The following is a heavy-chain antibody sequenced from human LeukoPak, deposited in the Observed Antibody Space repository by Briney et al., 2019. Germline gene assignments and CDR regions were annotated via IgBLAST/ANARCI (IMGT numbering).Heavy chain of an antibody. D-gene: IGHD6-19*01. CDR1: GGSISSYY. J-gene: IGHJ6*02. V-gene: IGHV4-59*08. Sequence: SETLSLTCTVSGGSISSYYWSWIRQPPGKGLEWIGYIYYSGSTNYNPSLKSRVTISVDTSKNQFSLKLSSVTAADTAVYYCATHIPIAVAGTPYGMDVWGQGTTVTVSS. CDR3: ATHIPIAVAGTPYGMDV. CDR2: IYYSGST.